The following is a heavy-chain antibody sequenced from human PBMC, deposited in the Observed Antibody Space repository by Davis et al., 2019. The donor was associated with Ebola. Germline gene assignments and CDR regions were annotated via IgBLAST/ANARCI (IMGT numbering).Heavy chain of an antibody. Sequence: AASVKVSCKASGGTFSSYAISWVRQAPGQGLEWMGGIIPIFGTANYAQKFQGRVTITADESTSTAYMELSSLRSEDTAVYYCARDLLYYYDSSGYGMDVWGKGTTVTVSS. V-gene: IGHV1-69*13. CDR3: ARDLLYYYDSSGYGMDV. J-gene: IGHJ6*04. CDR2: IIPIFGTA. CDR1: GGTFSSYA. D-gene: IGHD3-22*01.